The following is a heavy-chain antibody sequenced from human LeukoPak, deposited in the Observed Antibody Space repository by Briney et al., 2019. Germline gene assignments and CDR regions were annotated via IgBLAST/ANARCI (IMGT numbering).Heavy chain of an antibody. CDR1: GFTFSSYG. Sequence: GGSLRLSCAASGFTFSSYGMHWVRQAPGKGLEWVAVIWYDGSNKYYADSVKGRFTISRDNSKNTLYLQMNSLRAEDTAVYYCARLVSSGGPTYYYYGRDVGGKGPTVTVPT. J-gene: IGHJ6*04. CDR3: ARLVSSGGPTYYYYGRDV. V-gene: IGHV3-33*01. CDR2: IWYDGSNK. D-gene: IGHD6-19*01.